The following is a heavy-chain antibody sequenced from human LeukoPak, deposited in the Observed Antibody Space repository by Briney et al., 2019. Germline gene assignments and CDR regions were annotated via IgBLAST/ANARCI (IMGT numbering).Heavy chain of an antibody. J-gene: IGHJ5*02. CDR1: GGSISSGGYY. CDR3: ARGHGIAVADGWFDP. D-gene: IGHD6-19*01. Sequence: SETLSLTCTVSGGSISSGGYYWSWIRQHPGKGLEWIGYIYYSGSTNYNPSLKSRVTISVDTSKNQFSLKLSSVTSADTAVYYCARGHGIAVADGWFDPWGQGTLVTVSS. V-gene: IGHV4-61*08. CDR2: IYYSGST.